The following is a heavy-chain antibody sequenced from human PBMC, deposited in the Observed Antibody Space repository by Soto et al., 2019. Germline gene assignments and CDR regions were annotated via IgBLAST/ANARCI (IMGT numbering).Heavy chain of an antibody. V-gene: IGHV3-23*01. J-gene: IGHJ4*02. CDR3: AIANDFWSGSQFDY. Sequence: GGSLRLSCAASGFTFSSYAMSWVRQAPGKGLEWVSAISGSGGSTYYADSVKGRFTISRDNSKNTLYLQMNSLGAEDTAVYYCAIANDFWSGSQFDYWGQGTLVTVSS. CDR1: GFTFSSYA. D-gene: IGHD3-3*01. CDR2: ISGSGGST.